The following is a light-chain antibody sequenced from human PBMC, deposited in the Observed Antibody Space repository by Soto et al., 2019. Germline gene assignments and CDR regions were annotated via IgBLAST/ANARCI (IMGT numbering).Light chain of an antibody. Sequence: EIVLTQSPATLSVSAGGTVTLSCRASQNIRTNVAWYQQIPGRAPRLLVYGASTRATGVPARFRGSGSGTDFTLTIRRLEPEDFAVYYCQQYGSSPITFGGGTKVEIK. CDR1: QNIRTN. V-gene: IGKV3-20*01. CDR3: QQYGSSPIT. J-gene: IGKJ4*01. CDR2: GAS.